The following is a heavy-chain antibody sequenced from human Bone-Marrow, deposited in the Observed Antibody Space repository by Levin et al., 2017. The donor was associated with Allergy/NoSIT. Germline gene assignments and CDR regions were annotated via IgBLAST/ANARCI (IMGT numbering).Heavy chain of an antibody. CDR1: GYTFTSYD. CDR3: ARGRLRIAARSVLGY. CDR2: MNPNSGNT. V-gene: IGHV1-8*01. Sequence: GGSLRLSCKASGYTFTSYDINWVRQATGQGLEWMGWMNPNSGNTGYAQKFQGRVTMTRNTSISTAYMELSSLRSEDTAVYYCARGRLRIAARSVLGYWGQGTLVTVSS. J-gene: IGHJ4*02. D-gene: IGHD6-6*01.